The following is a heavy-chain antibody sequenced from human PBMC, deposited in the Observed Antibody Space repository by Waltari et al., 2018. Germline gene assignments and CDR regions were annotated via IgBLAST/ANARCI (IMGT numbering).Heavy chain of an antibody. D-gene: IGHD2-2*01. CDR3: AKNATLGRARYFDL. J-gene: IGHJ2*01. CDR1: GFTFRYHA. CDR2: LSASGHVS. Sequence: QLLESGGGLVQPGQSLRLSCVASGFTFRYHAMSWVRQRPGEGLEWVSSLSASGHVSYYTASVKGRFVISRDNSKNTLFLHLNAVTVGDTAIFYCAKNATLGRARYFDLWGRGTLVTVSP. V-gene: IGHV3-23*01.